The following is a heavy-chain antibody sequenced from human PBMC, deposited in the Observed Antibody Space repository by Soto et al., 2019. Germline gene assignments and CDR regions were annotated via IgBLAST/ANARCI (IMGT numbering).Heavy chain of an antibody. D-gene: IGHD2-15*01. Sequence: GSLRLSVAVSGFTFTIYAIGWVRQAPGKGLEGVSGISGSGGNTYYADSVKGRFTISRDNSKNTLYLQMNSLRDDDTAVYYCANNWDCSGGTCYSYYSYDVDVWGQGTTVTVSS. CDR2: ISGSGGNT. V-gene: IGHV3-23*01. J-gene: IGHJ6*02. CDR3: ANNWDCSGGTCYSYYSYDVDV. CDR1: GFTFTIYA.